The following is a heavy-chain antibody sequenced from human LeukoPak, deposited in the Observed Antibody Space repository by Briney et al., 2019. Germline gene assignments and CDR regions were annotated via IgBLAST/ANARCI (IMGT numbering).Heavy chain of an antibody. CDR1: GFTFSDYC. CDR2: ISGSGGST. CDR3: AKGGYYDSSGYADFDY. V-gene: IGHV3-23*01. Sequence: GGSLRLSCAASGFTFSDYCMSWVRQAPGKGLEWVSAISGSGGSTCYADSVKGRFTISRDNSKNTLYLQMNSLRAEDTAVYYCAKGGYYDSSGYADFDYWGQGTLVTVSS. D-gene: IGHD3-22*01. J-gene: IGHJ4*02.